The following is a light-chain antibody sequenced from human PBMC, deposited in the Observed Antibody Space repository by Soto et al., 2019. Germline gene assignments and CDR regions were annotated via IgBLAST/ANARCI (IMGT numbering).Light chain of an antibody. V-gene: IGKV1-5*01. J-gene: IGKJ1*01. CDR2: DAS. CDR1: QSISGW. CDR3: QQYNSYRT. Sequence: GDRVTITCRASQSISGWLAWYQQKPGKAPELLIYDASRLQSGVPSRFSDSGSGTEFTLTISSLQPDDFATYYCQQYNSYRTFGQGTKV.